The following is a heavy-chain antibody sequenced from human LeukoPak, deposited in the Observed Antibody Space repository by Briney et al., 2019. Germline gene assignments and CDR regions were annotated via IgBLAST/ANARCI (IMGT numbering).Heavy chain of an antibody. V-gene: IGHV1-8*03. Sequence: AAVRVSHLPPPDTSFRYVTNSARQSTRQGLEWMAWMNPNSGNTGYPKQFKGRVTIPRNTSISTAYMELSRLRSEDTAVYYCARGFRGRGTTPLYYFDYWGQGTLVTVSS. CDR2: MNPNSGNT. D-gene: IGHD4-17*01. J-gene: IGHJ4*02. CDR1: PDTSFRYV. CDR3: ARGFRGRGTTPLYYFDY.